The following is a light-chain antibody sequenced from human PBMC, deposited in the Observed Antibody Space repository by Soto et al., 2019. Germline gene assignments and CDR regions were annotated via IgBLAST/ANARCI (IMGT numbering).Light chain of an antibody. V-gene: IGKV1-5*03. J-gene: IGKJ1*01. CDR3: QQYDTRCT. CDR1: QTISSW. CDR2: KAS. Sequence: DIQMTQSPSTLSGSVGDRVTITCRASQTISSWLAWYQQKPGKAPKLLINKASTLESGVPSRFSGRGFGTEFTLTISSLQTDDFATYYCQQYDTRCTFGQGTQGGY.